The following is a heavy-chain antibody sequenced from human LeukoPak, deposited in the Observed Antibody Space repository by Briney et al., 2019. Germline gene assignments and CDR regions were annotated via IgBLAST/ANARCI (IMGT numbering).Heavy chain of an antibody. Sequence: GGSLRLSCAASGFTFSDYYMSWIRQAPGKGLEWVSYISSSGSTIYYADSVKGRFTISRDNAKKSLYLQMDSLRAEDTAVYYCARPQPRGDYYGMDVWGQGTTVTVSS. CDR2: ISSSGSTI. CDR3: ARPQPRGDYYGMDV. D-gene: IGHD3-10*01. CDR1: GFTFSDYY. J-gene: IGHJ6*02. V-gene: IGHV3-11*01.